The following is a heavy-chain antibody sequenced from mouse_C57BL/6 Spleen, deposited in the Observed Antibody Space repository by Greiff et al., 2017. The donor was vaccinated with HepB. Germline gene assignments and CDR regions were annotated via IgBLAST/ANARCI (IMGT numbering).Heavy chain of an antibody. CDR2: IYPGNSDT. D-gene: IGHD2-5*01. Sequence: EVQLQQSGTVLARPGASVKMSCKTSGYTFTSYWMHWVKQRPGQGLEWIGAIYPGNSDTSYNQKFKGKAKLTAVTSASTAYMELSSLTNEDSAVYYCTRKEAYYSNYEDFPWFAYWGQGTLVTVSA. V-gene: IGHV1-5*01. CDR1: GYTFTSYW. J-gene: IGHJ3*01. CDR3: TRKEAYYSNYEDFPWFAY.